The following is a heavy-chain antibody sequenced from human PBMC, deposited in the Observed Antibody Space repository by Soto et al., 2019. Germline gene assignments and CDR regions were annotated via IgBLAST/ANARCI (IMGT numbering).Heavy chain of an antibody. D-gene: IGHD4-17*01. Sequence: PGGSLRLSCAASGFTFSSYGMHWVRQAPGKGLEWVAVISYDGSNKYYADSVKGRFTISRDNSKNTLYLQMNSLRAEDTAVYYCAKDDYGDPSEYYYYGMDVWGQGTTVTVSS. CDR3: AKDDYGDPSEYYYYGMDV. CDR2: ISYDGSNK. V-gene: IGHV3-30*18. J-gene: IGHJ6*02. CDR1: GFTFSSYG.